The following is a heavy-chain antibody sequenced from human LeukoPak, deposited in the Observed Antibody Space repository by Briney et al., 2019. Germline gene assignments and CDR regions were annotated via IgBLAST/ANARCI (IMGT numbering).Heavy chain of an antibody. J-gene: IGHJ6*02. CDR2: INHNGNVN. CDR3: AVALSGSYVYYHTMDV. D-gene: IGHD3-10*01. Sequence: GGSLRLSCAASGFTFSSYWMDWARQAPGKGLEWVASINHNGNVNYYVDSVKGRFTISRDNAKNSLFLQMNNLGAEDTAVYYCAVALSGSYVYYHTMDVWGQGTTVTVSS. CDR1: GFTFSSYW. V-gene: IGHV3-7*01.